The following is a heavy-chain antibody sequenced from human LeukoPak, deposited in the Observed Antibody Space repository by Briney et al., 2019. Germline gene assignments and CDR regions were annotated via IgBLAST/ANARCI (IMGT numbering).Heavy chain of an antibody. CDR3: ARGTKQNLGIVVVVAAPPPVGAFDI. Sequence: PSQTLSLTCTVSGGSISSGDYYWSWIRQPPGKGLEWIGYIYYSGSTYYNPSLKSRVTISVDTSKNQFSLKLSSVTAADTAVYYCARGTKQNLGIVVVVAAPPPVGAFDIWGQGTMVTVSS. CDR2: IYYSGST. CDR1: GGSISSGDYY. D-gene: IGHD2-15*01. J-gene: IGHJ3*02. V-gene: IGHV4-30-4*01.